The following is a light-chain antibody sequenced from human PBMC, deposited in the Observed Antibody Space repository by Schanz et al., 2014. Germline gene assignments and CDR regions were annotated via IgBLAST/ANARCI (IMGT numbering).Light chain of an antibody. CDR1: SSDVGSYNL. CDR2: EGT. Sequence: QSALTQPASVSGSPGQSITISCTGTSSDVGSYNLVSWYQQHPGEAPKLLIYEGTKRPSGVSYRFSGSKSGNTASLTISGLQAEDEADYYCCSYAGSDNVVFGGGTKLTVL. V-gene: IGLV2-23*01. J-gene: IGLJ2*01. CDR3: CSYAGSDNVV.